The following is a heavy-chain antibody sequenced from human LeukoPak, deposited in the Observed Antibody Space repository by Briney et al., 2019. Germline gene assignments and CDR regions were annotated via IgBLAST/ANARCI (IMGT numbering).Heavy chain of an antibody. V-gene: IGHV4-4*07. Sequence: SETLSLTCTVSGGSISSYYWSWIRQPAGKGLEWIGRIYTSGSTNYYPSLKSRVTMSVDTSKNQFSLKLSSVTAADTAVYYCARDGLWFGELQFDYWGQGTLVTVSS. CDR1: GGSISSYY. CDR2: IYTSGST. J-gene: IGHJ4*02. D-gene: IGHD3-10*01. CDR3: ARDGLWFGELQFDY.